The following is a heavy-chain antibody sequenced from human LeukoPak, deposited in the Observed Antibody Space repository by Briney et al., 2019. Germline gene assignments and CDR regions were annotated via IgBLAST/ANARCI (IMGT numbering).Heavy chain of an antibody. J-gene: IGHJ5*02. V-gene: IGHV1-8*01. CDR1: VYTFTSYD. CDR2: MNPNSGNT. CDR3: ARVSRHLGHSSSGWFAP. D-gene: IGHD6-13*01. Sequence: ASVKVSFKASVYTFTSYDINSVRQATGQGLECMGWMNPNSGNTGYAQKFQGRVTTTRNTSISTAYMERSSLRSEDTAVYYCARVSRHLGHSSSGWFAPWGQGTLVTVSS.